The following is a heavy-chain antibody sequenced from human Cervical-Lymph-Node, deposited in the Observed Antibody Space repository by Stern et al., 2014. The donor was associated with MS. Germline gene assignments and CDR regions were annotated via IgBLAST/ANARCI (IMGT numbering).Heavy chain of an antibody. J-gene: IGHJ4*02. V-gene: IGHV3-21*06. D-gene: IGHD3-16*01. CDR1: GITFRNST. Sequence: EVQLVESGGGLVKPWGSLRISCEVSGITFRNSTMNWFRQAPGKGLEWVSSISSSSTYMYSTASVKGRFTISRDNAKSLLYLHMDSLRVEDTAVYYCATDGGDFWGQGTLVAVSS. CDR2: ISSSSTYM. CDR3: ATDGGDF.